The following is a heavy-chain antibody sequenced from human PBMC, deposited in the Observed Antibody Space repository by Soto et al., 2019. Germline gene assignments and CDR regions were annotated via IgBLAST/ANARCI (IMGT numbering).Heavy chain of an antibody. V-gene: IGHV4-30-4*01. Sequence: QVQLQESAPGLVKPSQTLSLTCTVSGASITSGDYYWSWIRQPPGKGLEWIGYIYHSGTTYDNPSHKSRPTMSVDTARYQFSIKLSSVTAADTAVYCWASGGYQLYWAHWGQGSLVTVSS. D-gene: IGHD2-8*02. CDR2: IYHSGTT. CDR1: GASITSGDYY. J-gene: IGHJ4*02. CDR3: ASGGYQLYWAH.